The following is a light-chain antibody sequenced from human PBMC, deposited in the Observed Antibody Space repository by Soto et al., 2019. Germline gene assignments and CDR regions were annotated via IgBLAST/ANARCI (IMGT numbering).Light chain of an antibody. CDR1: QSVGSY. J-gene: IGKJ5*01. V-gene: IGKV3-11*01. CDR3: QQRSNWIT. CDR2: DAS. Sequence: EIVMTQSPATLSVSPGERATLSCRASQSVGSYLAWYQQKPGQAPRLLIYDASTRATGIPARFSASGSGTDFTLTISSLEPEDFAVYYCQQRSNWITFGQGTRLEIK.